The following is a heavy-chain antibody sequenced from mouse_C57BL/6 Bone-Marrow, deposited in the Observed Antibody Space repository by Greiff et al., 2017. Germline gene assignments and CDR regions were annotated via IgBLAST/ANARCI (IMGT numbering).Heavy chain of an antibody. D-gene: IGHD2-2*01. CDR1: GFNIKDDY. CDR3: TTSGYDCDY. CDR2: IDPENGDT. J-gene: IGHJ2*01. Sequence: DVQLQESGAELVRPGASVKLSCTASGFNIKDDYMHWVKQRPEQGLEWIGWIDPENGDTEYASKFQGKATITADPSSNTAYLQLSSLTSEDTAVYYCTTSGYDCDYWGQGTTLTVSS. V-gene: IGHV14-4*01.